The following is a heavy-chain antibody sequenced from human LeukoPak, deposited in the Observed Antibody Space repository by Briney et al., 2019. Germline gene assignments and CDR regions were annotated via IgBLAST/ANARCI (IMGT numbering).Heavy chain of an antibody. Sequence: GGSLRLSCAASGFTFDDYAMQWVRQAPGKGLEWVPGISWNSGSIVYADSVKGRFTISRDNAKNSLYLQMNSLRAEDTALYYCAKRGNYGEYVDAFDIWGQGTMVTVSS. CDR2: ISWNSGSI. V-gene: IGHV3-9*01. J-gene: IGHJ3*02. CDR3: AKRGNYGEYVDAFDI. D-gene: IGHD4-17*01. CDR1: GFTFDDYA.